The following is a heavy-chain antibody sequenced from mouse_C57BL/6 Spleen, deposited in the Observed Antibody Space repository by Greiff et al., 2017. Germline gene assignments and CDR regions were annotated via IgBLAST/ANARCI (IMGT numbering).Heavy chain of an antibody. J-gene: IGHJ2*01. CDR3: ARDGSSYDYFDD. CDR1: GYTFTSYG. CDR2: IYPRSGNT. Sequence: VQGVESGAELARPGASVKLSCKASGYTFTSYGISWVKQRTGQGLEWIGEIYPRSGNTYYNEKFKGKATLTADKSSSTAYMELRSLTSEDSAVYFCARDGSSYDYFDDWGQGTTLTVSS. V-gene: IGHV1-81*01. D-gene: IGHD1-1*01.